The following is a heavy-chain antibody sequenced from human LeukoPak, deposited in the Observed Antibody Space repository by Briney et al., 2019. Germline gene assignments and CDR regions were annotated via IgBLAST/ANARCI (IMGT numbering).Heavy chain of an antibody. CDR3: TGLLGYSDSSGRSQTRWLDP. D-gene: IGHD3-22*01. CDR2: IRSKVNSYAT. J-gene: IGHJ5*02. CDR1: GFTFSDSA. V-gene: IGHV3-73*01. Sequence: PGGSLRLSCAASGFTFSDSAMHWVRQSSGKGLEWVGRIRSKVNSYATTYAAAVKGRFTISRDDSKNQTYLQMNSVTTEDTAVYYCTGLLGYSDSSGRSQTRWLDPWGQGHLVTVSS.